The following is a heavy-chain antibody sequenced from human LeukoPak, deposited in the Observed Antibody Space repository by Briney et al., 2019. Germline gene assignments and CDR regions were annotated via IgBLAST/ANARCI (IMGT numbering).Heavy chain of an antibody. V-gene: IGHV3-20*04. CDR2: INWNGDST. J-gene: IGHJ4*02. Sequence: GGSLRLSCAASGFTFDDYGMSWVRQAPGKGLEWVSGINWNGDSTRYADSVKGRFTISRDNAKNSLYLQMNSLRAEDTAFYYCAKDGHSSSWYYIDYWGQATLVTVSS. CDR3: AKDGHSSSWYYIDY. D-gene: IGHD6-13*01. CDR1: GFTFDDYG.